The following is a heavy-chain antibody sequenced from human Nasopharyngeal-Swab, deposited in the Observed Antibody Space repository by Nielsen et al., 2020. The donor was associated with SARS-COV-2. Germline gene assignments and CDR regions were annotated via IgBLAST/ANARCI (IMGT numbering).Heavy chain of an antibody. D-gene: IGHD5-18*01. J-gene: IGHJ4*02. CDR1: GFTFSSYA. CDR2: ISYDGSNK. CDR3: AKEHSYGVDY. Sequence: GESLKISCAASGFTFSSYAMHWVRQAPGKGLEWVAVISYDGSNKYYADSVKGRFTISRDNSKNTLYLQMNSLRAEDTAVYYCAKEHSYGVDYWGQGTLVTVSS. V-gene: IGHV3-30*04.